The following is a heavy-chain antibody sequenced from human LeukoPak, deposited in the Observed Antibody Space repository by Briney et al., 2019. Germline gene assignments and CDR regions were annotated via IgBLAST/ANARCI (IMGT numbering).Heavy chain of an antibody. CDR3: AREWYCSSTSCYVNYYYGMDV. V-gene: IGHV4-61*01. J-gene: IGHJ6*02. CDR1: GGSVSSGSYY. CDR2: IYYSGST. D-gene: IGHD2-2*01. Sequence: SETLSLTCTVSGGSVSSGSYYWSWIRQPPGTGLEWIGYIYYSGSTNYNPSLKSRVTISVDTSKNQFSLKLSSVTAADTAVYYCAREWYCSSTSCYVNYYYGMDVWGQGTTVTVSS.